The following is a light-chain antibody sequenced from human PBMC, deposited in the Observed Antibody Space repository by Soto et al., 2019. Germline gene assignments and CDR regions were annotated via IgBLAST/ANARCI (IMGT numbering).Light chain of an antibody. V-gene: IGLV1-36*01. Sequence: QSVLTQPPSVSEAPSQRVTISCSGSSSNIGNNAVNWYQQLPGKAPKLLIYYDDLLPSGVSDRLSGSKSGTSASLAISGLQSEDEADYYGAAWDDSQNGVLLGGGTQLTVL. J-gene: IGLJ2*01. CDR1: SSNIGNNA. CDR3: AAWDDSQNGVL. CDR2: YDD.